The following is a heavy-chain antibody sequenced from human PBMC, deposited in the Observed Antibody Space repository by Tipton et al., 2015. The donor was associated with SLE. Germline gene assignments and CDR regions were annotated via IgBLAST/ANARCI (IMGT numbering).Heavy chain of an antibody. Sequence: SLRLSCAASGFTFSSYSMNWVRQAPGKGLEWVSSISSSSSYIYYADSVKGRFTISRDNAKNSLYLQMNSLRAEVTAVYYCARDWGYYYYYGMDVWGQGTTVTVSS. D-gene: IGHD3-16*01. CDR2: ISSSSSYI. CDR1: GFTFSSYS. CDR3: ARDWGYYYYYGMDV. J-gene: IGHJ6*02. V-gene: IGHV3-21*03.